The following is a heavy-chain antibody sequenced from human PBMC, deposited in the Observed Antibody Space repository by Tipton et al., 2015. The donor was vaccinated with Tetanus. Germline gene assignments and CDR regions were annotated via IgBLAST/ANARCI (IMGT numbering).Heavy chain of an antibody. Sequence: QLVQSGAEVKKPGASVKVSCKASGYTFTGYYIHWVRQAPGQGLEWLGRINPNNGDTNYAQKFQGRVTMTRDTSISTAYMELSRLRSDDTAVYFCARVVSYCRDTSCQLDYWGQGTLVTVSS. J-gene: IGHJ4*02. CDR3: ARVVSYCRDTSCQLDY. V-gene: IGHV1-2*06. CDR2: INPNNGDT. CDR1: GYTFTGYY. D-gene: IGHD2-2*01.